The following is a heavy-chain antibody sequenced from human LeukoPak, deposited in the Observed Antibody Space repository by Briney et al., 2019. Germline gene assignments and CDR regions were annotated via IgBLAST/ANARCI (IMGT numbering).Heavy chain of an antibody. V-gene: IGHV4-59*01. CDR1: GGSISSYY. D-gene: IGHD3-22*01. CDR2: IYYSGST. J-gene: IGHJ6*02. Sequence: SETLSLTCTVSGGSISSYYWSWIRQPPGKGLEWIGYIYYSGSTNYNPSLKSRVTISVDTSKNQFSLKLSSVTAADTAVYYCARGGGKRHYYDSSGYLSMDVWGQGTTVTASS. CDR3: ARGGGKRHYYDSSGYLSMDV.